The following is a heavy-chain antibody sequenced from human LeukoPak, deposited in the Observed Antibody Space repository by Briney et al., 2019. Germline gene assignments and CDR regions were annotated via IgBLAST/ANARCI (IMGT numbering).Heavy chain of an antibody. Sequence: ASVKVSCKASGYTFTSYYMHWVRQAPGQGLEWMGWISAYNGNTNYAQKLQGRVTMTTDTSTSTAYMELRSLRSDDTAVYYCARELIRGVILDWGQGTLVTVSS. CDR1: GYTFTSYY. V-gene: IGHV1-18*04. CDR2: ISAYNGNT. D-gene: IGHD3-10*01. CDR3: ARELIRGVILD. J-gene: IGHJ4*02.